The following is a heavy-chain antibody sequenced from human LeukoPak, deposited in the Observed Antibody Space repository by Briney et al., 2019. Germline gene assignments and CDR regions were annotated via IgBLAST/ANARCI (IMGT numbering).Heavy chain of an antibody. CDR3: EREWFQPLGYYYMDV. D-gene: IGHD3-10*01. V-gene: IGHV4-34*01. J-gene: IGHJ6*03. CDR1: GGSFSGYY. Sequence: SETLSLTCSVYGGSFSGYYCSWIRQPPGKGLEWIGEINHSGSTNYNPSLKSRVTISVDTSKNQFSLKLGSVTAEDTAVYYCEREWFQPLGYYYMDVWGKGTTVTVSS. CDR2: INHSGST.